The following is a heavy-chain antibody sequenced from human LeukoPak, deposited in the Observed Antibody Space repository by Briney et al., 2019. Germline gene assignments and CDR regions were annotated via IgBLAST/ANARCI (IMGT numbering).Heavy chain of an antibody. CDR1: GGSISSYY. J-gene: IGHJ4*02. CDR2: IYYSGST. V-gene: IGHV4-59*01. CDR3: AREDEVGATDY. Sequence: SETLSLTCTVSGGSISSYYWSWIRQPPGKGLEWIGYIYYSGSTNYNPSLKSRVTISVDTSKNQFSLKLSFVTAADTAVYYCAREDEVGATDYWGQGTLVTVSS. D-gene: IGHD1-26*01.